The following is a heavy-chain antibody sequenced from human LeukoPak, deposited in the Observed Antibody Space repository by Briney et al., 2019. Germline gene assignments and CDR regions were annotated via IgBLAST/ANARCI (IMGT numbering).Heavy chain of an antibody. Sequence: PGGSLRLSCAASGFTVSSNYMSWVRQAPGKGLEWVSVIYSGGSTYYADSVKGRFTISRDNSKNTLYLQMKSLRAEDTAIYYCARALSGYSDGHAFDIWGRGTVVIVSS. V-gene: IGHV3-53*01. J-gene: IGHJ3*02. CDR1: GFTVSSNY. D-gene: IGHD5-18*01. CDR3: ARALSGYSDGHAFDI. CDR2: IYSGGST.